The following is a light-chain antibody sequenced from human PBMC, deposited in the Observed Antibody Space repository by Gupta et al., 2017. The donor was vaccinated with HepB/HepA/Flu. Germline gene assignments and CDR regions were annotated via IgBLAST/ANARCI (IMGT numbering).Light chain of an antibody. Sequence: QSVLTQPPSVSGAPGQRVTISCTGSRSNIGAGYAVPWYQQLPGTAPKLLFYDNSKGASVVPGLFAGSKSGTSASLAITGLQAEDEADYYCQSSDSSLVLVFGGGTKLTVL. CDR2: DNS. CDR1: RSNIGAGYA. J-gene: IGLJ2*01. V-gene: IGLV1-40*01. CDR3: QSSDSSLVLV.